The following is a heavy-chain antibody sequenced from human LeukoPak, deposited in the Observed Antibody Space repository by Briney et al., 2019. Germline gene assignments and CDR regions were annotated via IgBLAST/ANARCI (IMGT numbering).Heavy chain of an antibody. D-gene: IGHD2-15*01. V-gene: IGHV3-48*03. CDR2: ISGSGSTI. Sequence: PGGSLRLSCAASGFTFSSHEMNWVRQAPGQGLEWVSYISGSGSTIYYADSVKGRFTISRDNAKNSLYLQLNSLRADDTSVYYCAKGKWYPDYWGQGILVTVSS. CDR1: GFTFSSHE. CDR3: AKGKWYPDY. J-gene: IGHJ4*02.